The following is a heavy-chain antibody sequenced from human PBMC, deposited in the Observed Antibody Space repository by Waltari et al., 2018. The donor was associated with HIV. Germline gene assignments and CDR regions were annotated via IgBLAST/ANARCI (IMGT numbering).Heavy chain of an antibody. CDR3: ARVKIVGNWFDP. CDR1: GGSIRSGDYY. Sequence: QVQLQESGPGLVKPSQHLSLTRTSSGGSIRSGDYYWSWIRQPPGKGLEWIGYMYYSGSTYSNPSLKSRVTISVDTSKNQFSLKLSSVTAADTAVYYCARVKIVGNWFDPWGQGTLVTVSS. D-gene: IGHD1-26*01. V-gene: IGHV4-30-4*01. J-gene: IGHJ5*02. CDR2: MYYSGST.